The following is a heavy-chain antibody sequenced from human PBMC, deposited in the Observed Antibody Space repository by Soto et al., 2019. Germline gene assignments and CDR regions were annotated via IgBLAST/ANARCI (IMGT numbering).Heavy chain of an antibody. CDR3: TTFPAANFYYHMDV. CDR1: RFTVTNGW. V-gene: IGHV3-15*01. Sequence: GRSLRLSCAAARFTVTNGWMNWVRQAPGKGLEWVGHIKSKADGGTADYAAPVKGRFIISRDDSKNTVYVQMNSLRIEDTALYYCTTFPAANFYYHMDVWGKGATVTVSS. J-gene: IGHJ6*03. CDR2: IKSKADGGTA.